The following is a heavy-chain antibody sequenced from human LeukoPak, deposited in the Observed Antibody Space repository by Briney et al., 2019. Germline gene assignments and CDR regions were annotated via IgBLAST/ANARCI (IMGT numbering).Heavy chain of an antibody. J-gene: IGHJ4*02. D-gene: IGHD1-7*01. CDR2: ISSSSSTI. CDR1: GFTFSSYS. Sequence: GSLRLSCAASGFTFSSYSMNWVRQAPGKGLEWVSYISSSSSTIYYADSVKGRITISRDHAKNSLYLQMNSLRAEDTAVYYCARVPSRYNWNYYFDYWGQGTLVTVSS. CDR3: ARVPSRYNWNYYFDY. V-gene: IGHV3-48*01.